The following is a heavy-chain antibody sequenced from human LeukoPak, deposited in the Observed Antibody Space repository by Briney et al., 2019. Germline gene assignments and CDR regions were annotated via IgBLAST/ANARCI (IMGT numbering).Heavy chain of an antibody. D-gene: IGHD3-3*01. CDR2: IYSGGTT. J-gene: IGHJ5*02. CDR3: AMYIYGGYDFWSGYLHQNWFDP. Sequence: GGSLRLSCAASGFTVSSNYMSWVRQAPGKGLEWVSIIYSGGTTYYADSVKGRFTISRDNSKNTLYLQMNSLRAEDTAVYYCAMYIYGGYDFWSGYLHQNWFDPWGQGTLVTVSS. CDR1: GFTVSSNY. V-gene: IGHV3-53*01.